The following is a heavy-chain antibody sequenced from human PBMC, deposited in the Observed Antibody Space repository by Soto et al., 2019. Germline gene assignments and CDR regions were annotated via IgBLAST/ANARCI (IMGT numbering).Heavy chain of an antibody. J-gene: IGHJ6*03. Sequence: QVQLQESGPGLVKPSQTLSVSCAISGYIVSGDSAAWNWVRLSPSRGREWLARTYYRSRWYNDYAVSVRSRITVNADTSKNQFPRQLTSVTPEATAIYFCAGTTSHHWLYLDVWGRGPTVTVSS. CDR1: GYIVSGDSAA. CDR3: AGTTSHHWLYLDV. CDR2: TYYRSRWYN. V-gene: IGHV6-1*01. D-gene: IGHD1-1*01.